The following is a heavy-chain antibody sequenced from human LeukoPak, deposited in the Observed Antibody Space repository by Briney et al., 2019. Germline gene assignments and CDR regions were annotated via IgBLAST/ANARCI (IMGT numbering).Heavy chain of an antibody. J-gene: IGHJ4*02. CDR2: INPSGGST. V-gene: IGHV1-46*01. CDR3: ARAPVERIAVAADFDY. Sequence: GASVKVSCKASGYTLTSYYMHWVRQAPGQGLEWMGIINPSGGSTSYAQKFQGRVTMTRDTSTSTVYMELSSLRSEDTAVYYCARAPVERIAVAADFDYWGQGTLVTVSS. D-gene: IGHD6-19*01. CDR1: GYTLTSYY.